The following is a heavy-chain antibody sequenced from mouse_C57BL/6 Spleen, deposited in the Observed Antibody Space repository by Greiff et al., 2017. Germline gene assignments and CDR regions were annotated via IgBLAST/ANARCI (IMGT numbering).Heavy chain of an antibody. Sequence: QVQLQQPGAELVMPGASVKLSCKASGYTFTSYWMHWVKQRPGQGLEWIGEIDPSDSYTNYNQKFKGKSTVTVDKSSSTAYMQLSSLTSEDSAVYYCARSEDSYYYGSSSYFDVWGTGTTVTVSS. J-gene: IGHJ1*03. CDR2: IDPSDSYT. V-gene: IGHV1-69*01. CDR1: GYTFTSYW. D-gene: IGHD1-1*01. CDR3: ARSEDSYYYGSSSYFDV.